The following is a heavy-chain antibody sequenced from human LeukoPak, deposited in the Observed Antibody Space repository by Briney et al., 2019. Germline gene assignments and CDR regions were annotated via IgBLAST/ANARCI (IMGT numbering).Heavy chain of an antibody. CDR2: INPKSGGT. CDR3: ARDEPITAGERGDY. V-gene: IGHV1-2*02. D-gene: IGHD6-13*01. Sequence: ASVKVSCKASGYTFTSYGISWVRQAPGQGLEWMRWINPKSGGTNYAQKFQGRVTMTRDTSISTAYMELSRLRSDDTAVYYCARDEPITAGERGDYWGQGTLVTVSS. CDR1: GYTFTSYG. J-gene: IGHJ4*02.